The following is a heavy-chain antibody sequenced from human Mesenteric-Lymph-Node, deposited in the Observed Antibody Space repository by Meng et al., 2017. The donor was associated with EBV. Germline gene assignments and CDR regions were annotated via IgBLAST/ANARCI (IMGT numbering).Heavy chain of an antibody. CDR2: IYHRGNN. D-gene: IGHD3-9*01. Sequence: VQLHGSGRCLVEPSGALSLICAVSGGTISTPNWWSWVRQSPGKGLEWIGEIYHRGNNNYNPSLMSRAAISADTSKNQFSLKLNSVTAADTAVYYCARAGGLTGFPHGAFDLWSPGTLVTVFS. CDR1: GGTISTPNW. J-gene: IGHJ4*02. CDR3: ARAGGLTGFPHGAFDL. V-gene: IGHV4-4*02.